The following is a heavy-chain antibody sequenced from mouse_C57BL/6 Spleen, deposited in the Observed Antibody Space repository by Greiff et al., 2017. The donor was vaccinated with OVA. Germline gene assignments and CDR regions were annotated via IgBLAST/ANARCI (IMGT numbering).Heavy chain of an antibody. CDR1: GFTFSDYG. CDR2: ISSGSSTI. Sequence: EVQRVESGGGLVKPGGSLKLSCAASGFTFSDYGMHWVRQAPEKGLEWVAYISSGSSTIYYADTVKGRFTISRDNAKNTLFLQMTSLRSKDTAMCYCAGEWVYFDYWGQGTTLTVSS. J-gene: IGHJ2*01. V-gene: IGHV5-17*01. CDR3: AGEWVYFDY.